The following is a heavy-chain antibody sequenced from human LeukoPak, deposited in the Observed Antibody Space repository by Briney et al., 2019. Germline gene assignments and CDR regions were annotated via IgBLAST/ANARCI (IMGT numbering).Heavy chain of an antibody. CDR2: ISYDGSNK. CDR1: GFTFSSYA. Sequence: PGGSLRLSCAASGFTFSSYAMHWVRQAPGKGLEWVAVISYDGSNKYYADSVKGRFTISRDNSKNTLYLQMNSLRAEDTAVYYCARDKDTAMVPAGGYWGQGTLVTVSS. CDR3: ARDKDTAMVPAGGY. D-gene: IGHD5-18*01. V-gene: IGHV3-30-3*01. J-gene: IGHJ4*02.